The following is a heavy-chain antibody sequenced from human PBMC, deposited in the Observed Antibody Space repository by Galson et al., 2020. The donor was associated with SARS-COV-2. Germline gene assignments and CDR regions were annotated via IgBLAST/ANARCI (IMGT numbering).Heavy chain of an antibody. D-gene: IGHD4-17*01. CDR1: GFTFSNYA. CDR3: AREGPTVTTSEIDN. CDR2: ISYDGSTA. Sequence: GESLKISCAASGFTFSNYALHWVRQAPGKGLEWVAIISYDGSTAYNADSVKGRFTISRDNSKNTVYLQMHSLRGEDTAVYYCAREGPTVTTSEIDNWGQGTLVTVFS. J-gene: IGHJ4*02. V-gene: IGHV3-30*04.